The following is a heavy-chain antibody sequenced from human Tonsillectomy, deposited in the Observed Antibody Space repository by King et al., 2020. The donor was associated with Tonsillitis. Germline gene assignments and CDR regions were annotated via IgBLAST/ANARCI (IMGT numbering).Heavy chain of an antibody. CDR2: IIPIFGTA. Sequence: QLVQSGAEVKKPGSSVKVSCKASGGTFSSYAISWVRQAPGQGLEWMGGIIPIFGTANYAQKFQGRVTITADESTSTAYMELSSLRSEDTAVYYCARETLRGSYGSRYYYYGMDVWGQGTTVTVSS. CDR1: GGTFSSYA. V-gene: IGHV1-69*12. CDR3: ARETLRGSYGSRYYYYGMDV. D-gene: IGHD1-26*01. J-gene: IGHJ6*02.